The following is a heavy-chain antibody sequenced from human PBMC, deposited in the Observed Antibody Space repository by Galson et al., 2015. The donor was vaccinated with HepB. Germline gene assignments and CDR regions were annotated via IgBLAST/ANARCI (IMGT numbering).Heavy chain of an antibody. D-gene: IGHD6-19*01. CDR1: GFTFSSYG. V-gene: IGHV3-30*18. CDR3: AKDLLAVAGSL. CDR2: ISYDGSNK. Sequence: SLRLSCAASGFTFSSYGMHWVRQAPGKGLEWVAVISYDGSNKYYADSVKGRFTISRDNSKNTLYLQMNSLRAEDAAVYYCAKDLLAVAGSLWGQGTLVTVSS. J-gene: IGHJ4*02.